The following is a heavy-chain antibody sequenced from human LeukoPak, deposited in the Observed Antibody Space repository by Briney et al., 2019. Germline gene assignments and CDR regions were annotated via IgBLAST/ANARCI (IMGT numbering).Heavy chain of an antibody. CDR1: GNSISSDYY. J-gene: IGHJ4*02. Sequence: SETLSLTCTVSGNSISSDYYWGWIRPPPGKGLEWIGSIYHRGSTYYNPSLKSRVTISVDTSKNQFSLKLSSVTAADTALYYCATLPANQLRGFDYWGQGTLVTVSS. V-gene: IGHV4-38-2*02. CDR2: IYHRGST. D-gene: IGHD2-2*01. CDR3: ATLPANQLRGFDY.